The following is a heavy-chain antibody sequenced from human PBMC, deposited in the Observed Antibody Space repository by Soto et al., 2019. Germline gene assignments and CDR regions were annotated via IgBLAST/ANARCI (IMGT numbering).Heavy chain of an antibody. CDR2: ISAYNGNT. Sequence: QVQLVQSGAEVKKPGASVKVSCKASGYTFTSYGISWVRQAPGQGLEWMGWISAYNGNTNYAQKLQGRVTMTTDTSTSTADMELRSLRSDDTAVYYCARDRYYYGSGSHYAWGKDYYYGMDFWGQGTTVTVSS. CDR1: GYTFTSYG. V-gene: IGHV1-18*04. J-gene: IGHJ6*02. CDR3: ARDRYYYGSGSHYAWGKDYYYGMDF. D-gene: IGHD3-10*01.